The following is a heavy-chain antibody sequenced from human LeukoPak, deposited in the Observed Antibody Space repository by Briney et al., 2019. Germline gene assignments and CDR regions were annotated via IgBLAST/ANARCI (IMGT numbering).Heavy chain of an antibody. CDR3: ATGETGSTLGGY. CDR2: IYYSGST. J-gene: IGHJ4*02. V-gene: IGHV4-59*01. CDR1: GGSISHYY. Sequence: SETLSLTCTVSGGSISHYYWSWIRQPPWKGLEWIGYIYYSGSTNYNPSLKSRVTISVDTSKNQFSLKLSSVTAADTAVYYCATGETGSTLGGYWGQGTLVTVSS. D-gene: IGHD1-1*01.